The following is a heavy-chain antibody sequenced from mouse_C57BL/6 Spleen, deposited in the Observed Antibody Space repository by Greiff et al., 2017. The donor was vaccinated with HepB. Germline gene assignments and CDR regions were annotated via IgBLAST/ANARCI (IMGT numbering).Heavy chain of an antibody. D-gene: IGHD1-1*01. CDR1: GYAFSSYW. Sequence: QVQLKQSGAELVKPGASVKISCKASGYAFSSYWMNWVKQRPGKGLEWIGQIYPGDGDTNYNGKFKGKATLTADKSSSTAYMQLSSLTSEDSAVYFCARDLDYGSSGYFDYWGQGTTLTVSS. J-gene: IGHJ2*01. CDR3: ARDLDYGSSGYFDY. CDR2: IYPGDGDT. V-gene: IGHV1-80*01.